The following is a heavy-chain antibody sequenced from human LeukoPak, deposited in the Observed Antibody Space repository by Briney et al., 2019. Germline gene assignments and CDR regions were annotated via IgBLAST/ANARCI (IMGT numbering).Heavy chain of an antibody. CDR3: ARLPAYCSSTSCYYDY. Sequence: GGSLRLSCAASGFTFSSYSMNWVRQAPGKGLGWVSYISSASGSIYYADSVKGRFTISRDNAKNSLFLQMNSLRAEDTAVYYCARLPAYCSSTSCYYDYWGQGTLVTVS. J-gene: IGHJ4*02. D-gene: IGHD2-2*01. CDR2: ISSASGSI. V-gene: IGHV3-48*04. CDR1: GFTFSSYS.